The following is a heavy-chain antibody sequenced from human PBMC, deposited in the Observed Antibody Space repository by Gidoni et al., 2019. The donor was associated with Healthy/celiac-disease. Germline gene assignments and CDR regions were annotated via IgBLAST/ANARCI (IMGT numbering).Heavy chain of an antibody. CDR1: GGSFSGYY. J-gene: IGHJ4*02. CDR2: INHSGST. V-gene: IGHV4-34*01. Sequence: QVQLQQWGAGLLKPSETLSLTCAVYGGSFSGYYWRWIRQPPGKGLEWIGEINHSGSTNYNPSLKSRVTISVDTSKNQFSLKLSSVTAADTAVYYCARLMRYYDILTGYRAYYFDYWGQGTLVTVSS. D-gene: IGHD3-9*01. CDR3: ARLMRYYDILTGYRAYYFDY.